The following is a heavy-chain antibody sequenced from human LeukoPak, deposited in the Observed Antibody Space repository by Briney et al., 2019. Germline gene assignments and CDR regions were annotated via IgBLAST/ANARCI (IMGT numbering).Heavy chain of an antibody. D-gene: IGHD5-24*01. CDR2: IYYSGST. Sequence: SETLSLTCTVSGGSISSYYWSWIGQPPGKGLEWIGYIYYSGSTNYNPSLKSRVTISVDTSKNQFSLKLSSVTAADTAVYYCARRVSRDGYNSGDAFDIWGQGTMVTVSS. J-gene: IGHJ3*02. CDR3: ARRVSRDGYNSGDAFDI. CDR1: GGSISSYY. V-gene: IGHV4-59*08.